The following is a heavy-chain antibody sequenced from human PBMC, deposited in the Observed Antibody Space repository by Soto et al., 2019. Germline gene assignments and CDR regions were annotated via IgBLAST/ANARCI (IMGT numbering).Heavy chain of an antibody. V-gene: IGHV1-8*01. CDR2: MNPNSGNT. J-gene: IGHJ6*02. D-gene: IGHD2-2*01. CDR1: GYTFTSYD. Sequence: QVQLVQSGAEVKKPGASVKVSCKASGYTFTSYDINWVRQATGQGLEWMGWMNPNSGNTGYAQKFQGRVTMTRNTSISTAYMELSSLRSEDTAVYYCARERAIVVVPAAPNYYYYYGLDVWGQGTTVTVSS. CDR3: ARERAIVVVPAAPNYYYYYGLDV.